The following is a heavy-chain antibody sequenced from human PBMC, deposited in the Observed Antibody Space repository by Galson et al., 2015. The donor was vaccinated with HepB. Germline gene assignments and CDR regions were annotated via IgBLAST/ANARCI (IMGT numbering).Heavy chain of an antibody. J-gene: IGHJ4*02. CDR2: ISAYNGNT. D-gene: IGHD3-10*01. V-gene: IGHV1-18*04. CDR1: GYTFTSYG. Sequence: SVKVSCKASGYTFTSYGISWVRQAPGQGLEWMGWISAYNGNTDYAQKLQGRVTVTTDTSTSTAYMELRSLRSDDTAVYYCERDELYGSGSFPDYWGQGTLVTVSS. CDR3: ERDELYGSGSFPDY.